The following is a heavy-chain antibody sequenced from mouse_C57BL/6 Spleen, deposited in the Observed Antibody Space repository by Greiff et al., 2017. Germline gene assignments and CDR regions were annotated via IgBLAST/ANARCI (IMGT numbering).Heavy chain of an antibody. CDR3: ARKGYYDYDVDY. Sequence: QVQLQQPGAELVKPGASVKLSCKASGYTFTSYWMQWVKQRPGQGLEWIGEIDPSDSYTNYNQKFKGKATLTVDTSSSTAYMQLSSLTSEDSAVYYCARKGYYDYDVDYWGQGTTLTVSS. CDR2: IDPSDSYT. J-gene: IGHJ2*01. CDR1: GYTFTSYW. D-gene: IGHD2-4*01. V-gene: IGHV1-50*01.